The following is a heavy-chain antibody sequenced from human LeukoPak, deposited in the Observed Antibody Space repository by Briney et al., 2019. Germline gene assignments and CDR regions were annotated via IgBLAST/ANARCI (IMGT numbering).Heavy chain of an antibody. CDR1: GFTFSSYA. CDR2: ISYVGSNK. CDR3: ARDLGSSSRTDAFDI. D-gene: IGHD6-13*01. J-gene: IGHJ3*02. Sequence: GGSLRLSCAASGFTFSSYAMHWVRQAPGKGLEWVAVISYVGSNKYYADSVKGRFTISRDNSRNTLYLQMNSLRAEDTAVYYCARDLGSSSRTDAFDIWGQGTMVTVSS. V-gene: IGHV3-30*04.